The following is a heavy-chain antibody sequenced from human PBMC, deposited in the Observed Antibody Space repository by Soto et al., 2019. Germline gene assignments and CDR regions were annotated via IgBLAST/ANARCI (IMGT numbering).Heavy chain of an antibody. D-gene: IGHD6-13*01. Sequence: GGSLRLSCAASGFTFDDYAMHWVRQVPGKGLEWVSGINWNSGSIGYGDSVKGRFAISRDNAKNSLHLQMNSLSAEDTAFYYCVKDESINWYSGHFRHWGQGTLVTV. CDR3: VKDESINWYSGHFRH. V-gene: IGHV3-9*01. CDR2: INWNSGSI. J-gene: IGHJ1*01. CDR1: GFTFDDYA.